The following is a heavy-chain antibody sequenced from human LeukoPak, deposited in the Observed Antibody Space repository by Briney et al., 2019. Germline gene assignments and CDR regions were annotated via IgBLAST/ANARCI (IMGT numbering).Heavy chain of an antibody. Sequence: PSETLSLTCTVSGGSISSYYWSWIRQPPGKGLEWIGYIYYSGSTNYNPSLKSRVTISVDTSKNQFSLKLSSVTAADTAVYYCARDKLSIADGFDPWGQGTLVTVSS. J-gene: IGHJ5*02. CDR2: IYYSGST. V-gene: IGHV4-59*01. CDR3: ARDKLSIADGFDP. D-gene: IGHD6-6*01. CDR1: GGSISSYY.